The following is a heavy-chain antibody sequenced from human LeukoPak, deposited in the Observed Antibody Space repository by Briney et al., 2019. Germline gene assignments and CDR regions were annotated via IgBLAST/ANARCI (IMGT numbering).Heavy chain of an antibody. Sequence: GGSLRLSCAASGFTFSSYWMSWVRQAPGKGLEWLAVSSYDESNTYYTDSVKGRFTISRDNSKNTLYLQMNSLRPEDTAVYYCAKDGQLGGSSWFTLYFDYWGQGTLVTVSS. D-gene: IGHD6-13*01. CDR2: SSYDESNT. CDR1: GFTFSSYW. CDR3: AKDGQLGGSSWFTLYFDY. V-gene: IGHV3-30*18. J-gene: IGHJ4*02.